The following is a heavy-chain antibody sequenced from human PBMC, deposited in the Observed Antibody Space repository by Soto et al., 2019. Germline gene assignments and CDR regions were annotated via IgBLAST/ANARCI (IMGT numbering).Heavy chain of an antibody. Sequence: GGSLRLSCAASGFTFDDYTMHWVRQAPGKGLEWVSLISWDGGSTYYADSVKGRFTISRDNSKNSLYLQMNSLRTEDTALYYCAKPHYYYYGMDVWGQGTTVTVSS. CDR3: AKPHYYYYGMDV. V-gene: IGHV3-43*01. CDR1: GFTFDDYT. CDR2: ISWDGGST. J-gene: IGHJ6*02.